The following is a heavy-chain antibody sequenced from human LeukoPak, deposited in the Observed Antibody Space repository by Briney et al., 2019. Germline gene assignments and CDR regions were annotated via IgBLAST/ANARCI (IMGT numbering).Heavy chain of an antibody. CDR3: ARAGSLVTPPPL. V-gene: IGHV4-59*01. Sequence: SETLSLTCAVYGGSFSGYYWSWIRQPPGTGLEWIGYIYYSGSTNYNPSLKSRVTISVDTSKNQISLKLTSVTAADTAVYYCARAGSLVTPPPLWGQGTLVTVSS. CDR2: IYYSGST. J-gene: IGHJ4*02. D-gene: IGHD3-10*01. CDR1: GGSFSGYY.